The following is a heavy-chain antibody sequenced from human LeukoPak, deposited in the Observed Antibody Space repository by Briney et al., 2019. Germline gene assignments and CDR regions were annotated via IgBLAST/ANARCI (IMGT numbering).Heavy chain of an antibody. J-gene: IGHJ3*02. CDR3: ARGGYYDSSGYYYGDAFDI. V-gene: IGHV4-4*07. CDR1: GGSISSYY. D-gene: IGHD3-22*01. Sequence: SETLSLTCTVSGGSISSYYWSWIRQPAGKGLEWIGRIYTSGSTNYNPSLKSRVTMSVDTSKNQFSLKLRSVTAADTAVYYCARGGYYDSSGYYYGDAFDIWGQGTMVTVSS. CDR2: IYTSGST.